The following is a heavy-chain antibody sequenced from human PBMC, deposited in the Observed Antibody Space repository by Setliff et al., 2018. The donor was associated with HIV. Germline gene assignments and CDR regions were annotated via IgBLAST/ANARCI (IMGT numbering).Heavy chain of an antibody. V-gene: IGHV1-3*01. CDR3: ARGGDSGSYYLNAFDI. CDR2: INPDSANT. CDR1: GNILTYYA. D-gene: IGHD1-26*01. Sequence: ASVKVSCKASGNILTYYAIQWVRQAPGQRLEWMGWINPDSANTKYSQKFQGRVSITRDTSASTAYMELSSLSSGDTAVYFCARGGDSGSYYLNAFDIWGQGTMVT. J-gene: IGHJ3*02.